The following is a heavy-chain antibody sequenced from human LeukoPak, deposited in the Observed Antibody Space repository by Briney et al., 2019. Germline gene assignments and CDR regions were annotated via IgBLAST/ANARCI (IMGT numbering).Heavy chain of an antibody. Sequence: GGSLRLSCAASGFTFSSYGMNWVRQAPGKGLEWVSSISSSSSYIYYADSVKGRFTISRDNAKNSLYLQMNSLRAEDTAVYYCARDRFALMDVWGQGTTVTVSS. CDR2: ISSSSSYI. D-gene: IGHD3-3*01. CDR1: GFTFSSYG. V-gene: IGHV3-21*01. J-gene: IGHJ6*02. CDR3: ARDRFALMDV.